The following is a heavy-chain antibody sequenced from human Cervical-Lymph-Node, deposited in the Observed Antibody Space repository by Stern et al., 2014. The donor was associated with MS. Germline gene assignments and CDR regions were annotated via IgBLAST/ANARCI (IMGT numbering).Heavy chain of an antibody. CDR1: GGSYRDYV. CDR2: IIPTYGTA. Sequence: VQLEESGAEVKKSGSSVKISCKSSGGSYRDYVLSWVRQAPGQGLEWMGGIIPTYGTANYAPNFQDRVILTADKSTSTAYMELSGLRSEDTAVYYCARGPPFYYDSSGYYGYYFDSWGQGTLVTVSS. D-gene: IGHD3-22*01. V-gene: IGHV1-69*06. J-gene: IGHJ4*02. CDR3: ARGPPFYYDSSGYYGYYFDS.